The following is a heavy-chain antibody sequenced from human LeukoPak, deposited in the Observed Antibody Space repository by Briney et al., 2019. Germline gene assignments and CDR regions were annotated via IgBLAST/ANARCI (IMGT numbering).Heavy chain of an antibody. D-gene: IGHD3-22*01. CDR2: ISSSGSTI. Sequence: GGSLRLSCAASGFTFSSYEMNWVRQAPGKGLEWVSYISSSGSTIYYADSVKGRFTISRDNAKNSLYLQMNSLRAEDTAVYYCARENYYDSSGSSEYDYWGQGTLVTVSS. V-gene: IGHV3-48*03. CDR1: GFTFSSYE. CDR3: ARENYYDSSGSSEYDY. J-gene: IGHJ4*02.